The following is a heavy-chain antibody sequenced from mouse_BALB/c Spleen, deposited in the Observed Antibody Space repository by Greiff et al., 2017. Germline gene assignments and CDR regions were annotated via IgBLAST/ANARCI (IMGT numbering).Heavy chain of an antibody. V-gene: IGHV5-17*02. CDR3: ARSGTGWFAY. J-gene: IGHJ3*01. CDR1: GFTFSSFG. Sequence: EVMLVESGGGLVQPGGSRKLSCAASGFTFSSFGMHWVRQAPEKGLEWVAYISSGSSTIYYADTVKGRFTISRDNPKNTLFLQMTSLRSEDTAMYYCARSGTGWFAYWGQGTLVTVSA. CDR2: ISSGSSTI. D-gene: IGHD3-1*01.